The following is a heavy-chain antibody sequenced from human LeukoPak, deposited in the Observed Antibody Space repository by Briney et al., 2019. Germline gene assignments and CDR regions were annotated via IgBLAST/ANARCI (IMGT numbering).Heavy chain of an antibody. CDR2: IYSSGTT. CDR3: ARVSPIPAAGSSYYFAMDV. V-gene: IGHV4-4*07. J-gene: IGHJ6*02. Sequence: SEALSLTCTVSGGSISSYYWSWIRQPAAKGLEWIGRIYSSGTTTYNPSFKSRVTMSLDTSNNQLSLKLTSVTAADTAVYYCARVSPIPAAGSSYYFAMDVWGQGTTVTVSS. CDR1: GGSISSYY. D-gene: IGHD6-13*01.